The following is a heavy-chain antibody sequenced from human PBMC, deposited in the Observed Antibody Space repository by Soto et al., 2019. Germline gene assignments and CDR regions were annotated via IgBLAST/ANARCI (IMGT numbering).Heavy chain of an antibody. CDR3: ARSLYSSRWFDP. Sequence: GASVKVSCKASGGTFSSYAISWVRQAPGQGLEWMGGIIPIFGTANYAQKFQGRVTITADESTSTAYMELSSLRSEDTAVYYCARSLYSSRWFDPWGQGTLVTVSS. D-gene: IGHD6-19*01. J-gene: IGHJ5*02. CDR1: GGTFSSYA. CDR2: IIPIFGTA. V-gene: IGHV1-69*13.